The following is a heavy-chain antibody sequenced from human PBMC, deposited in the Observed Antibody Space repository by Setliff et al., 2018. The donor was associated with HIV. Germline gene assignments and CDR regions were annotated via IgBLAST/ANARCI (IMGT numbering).Heavy chain of an antibody. D-gene: IGHD3-10*01. V-gene: IGHV1-46*01. J-gene: IGHJ6*02. Sequence: ASVKVSCKASGYTFTSYYIHWVRQAPGQGLEWMGRINPSGGSTSYAQKFQGRVTMTRDTSINAAYMELRGLRSDDTAVYYCARNFGLSPSGKYYYYYGMDIWGQGTTVTVSS. CDR1: GYTFTSYY. CDR2: INPSGGST. CDR3: ARNFGLSPSGKYYYYYGMDI.